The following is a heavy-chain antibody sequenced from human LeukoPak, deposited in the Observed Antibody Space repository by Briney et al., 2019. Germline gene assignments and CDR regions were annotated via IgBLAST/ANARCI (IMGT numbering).Heavy chain of an antibody. V-gene: IGHV4-30-4*08. CDR2: IYYSGST. CDR3: ARRSENSSGYYFAYYFDY. Sequence: PSETLSLTCTVAGGSISSGDYYWSWIRQPPGKGLEWIGYIYYSGSTYYNPSLKSRVTISVDTSKNQFSLKLSSVTAADTAVYYCARRSENSSGYYFAYYFDYWGQGTLVTVSS. D-gene: IGHD3-22*01. CDR1: GGSISSGDYY. J-gene: IGHJ4*02.